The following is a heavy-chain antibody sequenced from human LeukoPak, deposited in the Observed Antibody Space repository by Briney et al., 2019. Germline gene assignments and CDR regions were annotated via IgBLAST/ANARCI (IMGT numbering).Heavy chain of an antibody. J-gene: IGHJ4*02. V-gene: IGHV1-8*01. CDR3: AREADAIFGVVNVGAFDY. CDR1: GYTFTSYD. D-gene: IGHD3-3*01. Sequence: ASVKVSCKASGYTFTSYDINWVRQATGQGLEWMGWMNPNSGNTGYAQKFQGRVTMTRDTSISTAYMELSRLRSDDTAVYYCAREADAIFGVVNVGAFDYWGQGTLVTVSS. CDR2: MNPNSGNT.